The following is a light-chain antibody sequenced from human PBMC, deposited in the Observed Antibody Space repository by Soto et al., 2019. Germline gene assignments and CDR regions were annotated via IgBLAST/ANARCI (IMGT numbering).Light chain of an antibody. CDR3: QHYHNWPRT. Sequence: EIVMTQSPATLSVSPGERATLSCRASQSVSSNLAWYQQKPGQAPRLLIYGASTRATGIPARFSGSGSGTAFTLTISSLQSEDFAVYYCQHYHNWPRTFGQGTKVEIK. CDR2: GAS. CDR1: QSVSSN. V-gene: IGKV3-15*01. J-gene: IGKJ1*01.